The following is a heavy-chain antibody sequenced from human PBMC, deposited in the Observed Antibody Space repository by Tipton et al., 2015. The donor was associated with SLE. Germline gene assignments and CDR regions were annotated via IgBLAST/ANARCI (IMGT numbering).Heavy chain of an antibody. J-gene: IGHJ4*02. D-gene: IGHD1-7*01. CDR3: ARDQLELRN. CDR2: INWNGGST. Sequence: SLRLSCTVSGGSISSSSYYWGWVRQAPGKGLEWVSGINWNGGSTGYADSVKGRFTISRDNAKNSLYLQMNSLRAEDTALYYCARDQLELRNWGQGTLVTVSS. CDR1: GGSISSSSYY. V-gene: IGHV3-20*04.